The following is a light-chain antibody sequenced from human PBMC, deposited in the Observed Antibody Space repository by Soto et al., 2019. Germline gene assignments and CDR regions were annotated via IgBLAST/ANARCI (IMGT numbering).Light chain of an antibody. CDR2: KAP. J-gene: IGKJ1*01. Sequence: DIQMTQSPSTLSASVGDRVTITCRASQSISSWLAWYQQKPGKAPKLLIYKAPSLESGVPSRFSGSGSGTGFTLTISCLQTDDFGSYYCQQYNSYPWTFGQGTKVEIK. CDR3: QQYNSYPWT. CDR1: QSISSW. V-gene: IGKV1-5*03.